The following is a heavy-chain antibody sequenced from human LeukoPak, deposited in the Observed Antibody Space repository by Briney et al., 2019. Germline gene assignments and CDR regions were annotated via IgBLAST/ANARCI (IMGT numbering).Heavy chain of an antibody. CDR3: ARTEYYDFWSGYYRFDP. J-gene: IGHJ5*02. Sequence: PGGSLRLSCAASGFTFSSYGMHWVRQAPGKGLEWVAVIWYDGSNKYYADSVKGRFTISRDNSKNTLYLQMNSLRAEDTAVYYCARTEYYDFWSGYYRFDPWGQGTLVTVSS. CDR2: IWYDGSNK. CDR1: GFTFSSYG. V-gene: IGHV3-33*01. D-gene: IGHD3-3*01.